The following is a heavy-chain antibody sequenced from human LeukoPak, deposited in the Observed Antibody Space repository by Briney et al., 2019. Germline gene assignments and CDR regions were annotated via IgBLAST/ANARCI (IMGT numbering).Heavy chain of an antibody. CDR3: AKSHVPRGY. D-gene: IGHD2-2*01. J-gene: IGHJ4*02. V-gene: IGHV3-23*01. Sequence: GGSLRLSCVASGLSVSGHYMSWVRQTPGKGLEWVSAISGSGGSTYYADSVKGRFTISRDNSKNTLYLQMNSLRAEDTAVYYCAKSHVPRGYWGQGTLVTVSS. CDR2: ISGSGGST. CDR1: GLSVSGHY.